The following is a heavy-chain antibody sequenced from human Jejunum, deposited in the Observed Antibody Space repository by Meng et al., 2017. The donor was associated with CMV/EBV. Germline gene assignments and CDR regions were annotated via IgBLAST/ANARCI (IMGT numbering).Heavy chain of an antibody. Sequence: FSSSSMHWVRPAPGQGLEWMATINPSDAGTTYAQRFPGRLTMTRDTSTNTVYLELGSLKPEDTAVYYCARIRGSYPGDYYNGMDVWGQGTTVTVSS. J-gene: IGHJ6*02. CDR1: FSSSS. V-gene: IGHV1-46*01. CDR3: ARIRGSYPGDYYNGMDV. D-gene: IGHD1-26*01. CDR2: INPSDAGT.